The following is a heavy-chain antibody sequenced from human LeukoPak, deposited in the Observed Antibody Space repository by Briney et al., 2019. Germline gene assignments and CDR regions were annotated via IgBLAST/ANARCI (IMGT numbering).Heavy chain of an antibody. J-gene: IGHJ4*02. CDR1: GYTFTSYY. D-gene: IGHD3-16*01. Sequence: ASVKVSCKASGYTFTSYYLHWVRQAPGQGLEWMGVSSPSGGSTGYAEQFQGRVTMTRDTSTNTVYMELSGLRSEDTAVYFCVREVHGGTFDYWGQGTPVTVSS. V-gene: IGHV1-46*01. CDR3: VREVHGGTFDY. CDR2: SSPSGGST.